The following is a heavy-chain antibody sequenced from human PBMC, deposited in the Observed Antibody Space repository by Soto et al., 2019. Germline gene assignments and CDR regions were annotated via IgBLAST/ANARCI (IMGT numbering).Heavy chain of an antibody. CDR3: AHRRYSGSGF. J-gene: IGHJ4*01. D-gene: IGHD6-13*01. CDR2: IYWNDDK. V-gene: IGHV2-5*01. Sequence: SGPTLVSHTETLSMTCNFSGFSLSTTGVGVDWIRQPPGKALEWLTLIYWNDDKRYSPSLRSRLTIIKDTSKNQVIFTMTNMDPVDTATYYCAHRRYSGSGFWGHGTLVTVSS. CDR1: GFSLSTTGVG.